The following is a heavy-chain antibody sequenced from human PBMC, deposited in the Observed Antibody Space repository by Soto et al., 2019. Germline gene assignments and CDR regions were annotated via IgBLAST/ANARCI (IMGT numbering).Heavy chain of an antibody. J-gene: IGHJ4*02. CDR1: GFTFSSYA. D-gene: IGHD3-22*01. CDR3: ARDSAAWGNQGYYTWFDY. Sequence: QVQLVESGGGVVQPGRSLRLSCAASGFTFSSYAMHWVRQAPGKGLEWVAVISYDGSNKYYADSVKGRFTISRDNSKNTLYLQMNSLRAEDTAVYYCARDSAAWGNQGYYTWFDYWGQGTLVTVSS. V-gene: IGHV3-30-3*01. CDR2: ISYDGSNK.